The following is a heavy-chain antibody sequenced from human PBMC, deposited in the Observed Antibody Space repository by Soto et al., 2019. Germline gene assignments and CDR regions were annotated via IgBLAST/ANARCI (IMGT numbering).Heavy chain of an antibody. Sequence: EVQLVESGGGLVKPGGSLRLSCAASGFTFSSYTMNWVRQAPGKGLEWVSSITPSSNYIYYADSVKGRFTISRDNAKNSLYLHMNSLRAEDTAVYYCHCSSFVWGQGALVTVSS. CDR2: ITPSSNYI. CDR1: GFTFSSYT. D-gene: IGHD6-6*01. V-gene: IGHV3-21*06. J-gene: IGHJ4*02. CDR3: HCSSFV.